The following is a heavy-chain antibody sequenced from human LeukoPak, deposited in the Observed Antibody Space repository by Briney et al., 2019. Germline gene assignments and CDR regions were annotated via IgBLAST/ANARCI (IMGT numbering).Heavy chain of an antibody. Sequence: GGSLRLSCAAPGFTFSRYWMTWVRQAPGKGLEWVASINEDGSGKHYVDSVKGRFTISGDNAQKSVYLEMNSLRAEDTAVYYCARAVTSTEGYWGQGTLVTVSS. CDR1: GFTFSRYW. CDR3: ARAVTSTEGY. D-gene: IGHD4-17*01. CDR2: INEDGSGK. V-gene: IGHV3-7*03. J-gene: IGHJ4*02.